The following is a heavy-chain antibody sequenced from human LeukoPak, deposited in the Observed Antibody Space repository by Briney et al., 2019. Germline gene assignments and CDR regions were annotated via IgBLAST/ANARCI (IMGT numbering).Heavy chain of an antibody. CDR2: IHYTGST. CDR3: ARSLFSYYYDSSAYFPFDY. V-gene: IGHV4-34*11. D-gene: IGHD3-22*01. J-gene: IGHJ4*02. CDR1: GGSFSGYY. Sequence: PSETLSLTCAVYGGSFSGYYWSWIRQPPGKGLEWIGYIHYTGSTNYNPSLKSRVTISVATSKNQFSLQLSSVTAADTAVYFCARSLFSYYYDSSAYFPFDYWGQGSLVTVSS.